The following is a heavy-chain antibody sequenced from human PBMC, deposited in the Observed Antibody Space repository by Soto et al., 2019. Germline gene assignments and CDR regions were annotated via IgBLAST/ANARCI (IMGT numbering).Heavy chain of an antibody. Sequence: QVQLVQSGAEVKKPGASVKVSCTTSGNTFTLFGITWVRQAPGQGLEWMGWISPYNGDTKYAEKLEGRVTLTTDTSTDTAYMELTSLTSDDTAEYYCARGGQYRYFDYWGQGTLVTVSS. J-gene: IGHJ4*02. D-gene: IGHD2-2*02. CDR1: GNTFTLFG. CDR2: ISPYNGDT. V-gene: IGHV1-18*01. CDR3: ARGGQYRYFDY.